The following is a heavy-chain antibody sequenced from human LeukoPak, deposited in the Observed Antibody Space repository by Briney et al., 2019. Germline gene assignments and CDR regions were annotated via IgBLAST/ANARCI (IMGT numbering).Heavy chain of an antibody. Sequence: GGSLRLSCAASGFTFSSYSMNWVRQAPGKGLEWVSYISSSSSTIYYADSVKGRFTVSRDNAKNSLYLQMNSLRAEDTAVYYFGRDRPYYYSSGYYPNYFDYWGQGTLVTVSS. CDR2: ISSSSSTI. CDR3: GRDRPYYYSSGYYPNYFDY. V-gene: IGHV3-48*01. J-gene: IGHJ4*02. CDR1: GFTFSSYS. D-gene: IGHD3-22*01.